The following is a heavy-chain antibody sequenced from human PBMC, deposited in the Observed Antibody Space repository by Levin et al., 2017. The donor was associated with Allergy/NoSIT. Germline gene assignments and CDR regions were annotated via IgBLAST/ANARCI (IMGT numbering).Heavy chain of an antibody. V-gene: IGHV5-51*01. D-gene: IGHD1-26*01. CDR1: GYSFTSYW. CDR2: IYPGDSDT. Sequence: GESLKISCKGSGYSFTSYWIGWVRQMPGKGLEWMGIIYPGDSDTRYSPSFQGQVTISADKSISTAYLQWSSLKASDTAMYYCARHLRSVGASDAFDIWGQGTMVTVSS. J-gene: IGHJ3*02. CDR3: ARHLRSVGASDAFDI.